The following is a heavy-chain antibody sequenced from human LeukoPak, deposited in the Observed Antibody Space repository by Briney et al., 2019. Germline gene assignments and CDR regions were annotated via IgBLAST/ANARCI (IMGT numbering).Heavy chain of an antibody. V-gene: IGHV4-59*01. CDR3: ARTNQISETAFDI. J-gene: IGHJ3*02. CDR2: ILSSGSA. CDR1: SGSINNYY. D-gene: IGHD1-14*01. Sequence: PSETLSLTCTVSSGSINNYYWSWIRQTPGKGLEWLGYILSSGSANYNPSVKGRVTISVDTSKSQFSLKLSSVTAADTAVYYCARTNQISETAFDIWGQGTMVIVTS.